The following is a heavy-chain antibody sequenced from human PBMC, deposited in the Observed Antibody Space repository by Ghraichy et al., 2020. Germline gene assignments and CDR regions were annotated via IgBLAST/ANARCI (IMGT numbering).Heavy chain of an antibody. Sequence: GGSLRLSCAASGFTFSSYGMHWVRQAPGKGLEWVAVISYDGSNKYYADSVKGRFTISRDNSKNTLYLQMNSLRAEDTAVYYCAKDPQIYCSSTSCYAFDYWGQGTLVTVSS. D-gene: IGHD2-2*01. J-gene: IGHJ4*02. CDR3: AKDPQIYCSSTSCYAFDY. CDR1: GFTFSSYG. CDR2: ISYDGSNK. V-gene: IGHV3-30*18.